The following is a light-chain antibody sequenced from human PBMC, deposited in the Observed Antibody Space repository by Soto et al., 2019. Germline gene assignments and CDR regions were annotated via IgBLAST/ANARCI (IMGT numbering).Light chain of an antibody. CDR2: GAS. Sequence: EIVLTQSPATLSLPPGDTATLSCRASQRVSSHLAWYQQTPGQAPRLLIYGASTRATGSSARSSGSGSGTEFTLTISSLQSEDFAVYYCQQYNKWPLLTFGGGTRWIS. CDR1: QRVSSH. V-gene: IGKV3D-15*01. J-gene: IGKJ4*01. CDR3: QQYNKWPLLT.